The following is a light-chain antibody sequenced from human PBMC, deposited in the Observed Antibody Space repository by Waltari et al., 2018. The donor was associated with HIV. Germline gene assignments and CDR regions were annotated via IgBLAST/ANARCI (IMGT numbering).Light chain of an antibody. Sequence: QSALTQPASVSASPGQSIPISCTGTSSAVGNYTVVSWYRQFPDKAPQLLIFEVNKRPSGVSNRFSGSKSGNSASLTIAGLLADDEADYYCCSYAGGNSYVFGTGTKVTVL. CDR2: EVN. J-gene: IGLJ1*01. CDR3: CSYAGGNSYV. V-gene: IGLV2-23*02. CDR1: SSAVGNYTV.